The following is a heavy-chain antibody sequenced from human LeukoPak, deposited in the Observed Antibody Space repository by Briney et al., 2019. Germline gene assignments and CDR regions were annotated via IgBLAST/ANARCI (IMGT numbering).Heavy chain of an antibody. CDR3: AGTFYGLGGDY. CDR2: ISSSGSTI. Sequence: PGGSLRLSCAASGFTFSSYEMNWVRQAPGKGLEWVSYISSSGSTIYYADSVKGRFTISRDNAKNSLYLQMNSLRAEDTAVYYCAGTFYGLGGDYWGQGTLVTVSS. CDR1: GFTFSSYE. V-gene: IGHV3-48*03. J-gene: IGHJ4*02. D-gene: IGHD3-10*01.